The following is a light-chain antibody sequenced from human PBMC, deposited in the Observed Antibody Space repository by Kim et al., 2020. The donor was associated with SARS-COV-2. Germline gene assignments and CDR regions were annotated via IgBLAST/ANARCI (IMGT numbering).Light chain of an antibody. CDR3: QQRGSWPLT. J-gene: IGKJ4*01. Sequence: FSPGKDSSLPRRAVQMVSHYFSLYSQKPGQPPSLLLFYASNMATGVPARFSGSGSGTAFTLTISSLEPEDFAVYYCQQRGSWPLTFGGGTKVDIK. V-gene: IGKV3-11*01. CDR1: QMVSHY. CDR2: YAS.